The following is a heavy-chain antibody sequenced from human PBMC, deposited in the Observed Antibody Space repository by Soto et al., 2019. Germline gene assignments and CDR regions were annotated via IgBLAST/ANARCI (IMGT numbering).Heavy chain of an antibody. CDR3: ARDLGYIYGVYYGMDV. CDR1: GGTFSSYG. D-gene: IGHD5-18*01. Sequence: QVQLVQSGAEVKKPGSSVQVSCKASGGTFSSYGLSWVRQAPGQGLEWMGGIIPIFGTTNYAQKFQGRVTITADESTSTAYMELSSLRSEDTAVYYCARDLGYIYGVYYGMDVWGQGTTVTVSS. CDR2: IIPIFGTT. V-gene: IGHV1-69*01. J-gene: IGHJ6*02.